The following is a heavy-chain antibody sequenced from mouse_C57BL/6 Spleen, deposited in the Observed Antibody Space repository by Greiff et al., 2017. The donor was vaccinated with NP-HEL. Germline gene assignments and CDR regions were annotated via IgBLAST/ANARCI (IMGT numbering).Heavy chain of an antibody. CDR2: ISYDGSN. CDR1: GYSITSGYY. D-gene: IGHD2-1*01. V-gene: IGHV3-6*01. J-gene: IGHJ2*01. Sequence: EVKLQESGPGLVKPSQSLSLTCSVTGYSITSGYYWNWIRQFPGNKLEWMGYISYDGSNNYNPSLKNRISITRDTSKNQFFLKLNSVTTEDTATYYCARDRAYGNFDYWGQGTTLTVSS. CDR3: ARDRAYGNFDY.